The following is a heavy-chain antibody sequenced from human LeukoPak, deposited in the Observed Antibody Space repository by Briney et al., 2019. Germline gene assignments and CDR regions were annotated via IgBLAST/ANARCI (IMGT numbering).Heavy chain of an antibody. D-gene: IGHD3-9*01. Sequence: PGGSLRLSCAASGFSFDMYDMHWLRQAPGKGLEWVSGISWNSGSIGYADSVTGRFTISRDNAKNSLYLQMNSLRAEDTALYYCVADIDDILTGYPDYWGQGTLVTVSP. CDR3: VADIDDILTGYPDY. CDR1: GFSFDMYD. CDR2: ISWNSGSI. J-gene: IGHJ4*02. V-gene: IGHV3-9*01.